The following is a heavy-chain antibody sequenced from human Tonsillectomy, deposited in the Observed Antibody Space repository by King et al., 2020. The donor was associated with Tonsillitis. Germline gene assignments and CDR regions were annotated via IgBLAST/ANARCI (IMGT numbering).Heavy chain of an antibody. CDR1: GYTFTDYY. D-gene: IGHD4-11*01. CDR3: AREQSTRGPHDAFDI. J-gene: IGHJ3*02. Sequence: VQLVQSGAEVKKPGASVKVSCKASGYTFTDYYIHWVRQAPGQGLEWMGWINPYSGTTNSAQKFQGIFTMTRDTSINTAYMELSRLRSDDTALYYCAREQSTRGPHDAFDIWGQGTMVTVSS. V-gene: IGHV1-2*02. CDR2: INPYSGTT.